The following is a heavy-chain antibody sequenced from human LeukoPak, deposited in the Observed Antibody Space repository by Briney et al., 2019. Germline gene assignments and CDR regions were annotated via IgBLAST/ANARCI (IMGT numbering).Heavy chain of an antibody. CDR1: GGSISSYY. CDR3: ARDLYIDSSGYDAFDI. J-gene: IGHJ3*02. V-gene: IGHV4-4*07. D-gene: IGHD3-22*01. Sequence: SETLSLTCTVSGGSISSYYWSWIRQLAGKGLEWIGRIYTSGSTNYNPSLKSRVTMSVDTSKNQFSLKLSSVTAADTAVYYCARDLYIDSSGYDAFDIWGQGTMVTVSS. CDR2: IYTSGST.